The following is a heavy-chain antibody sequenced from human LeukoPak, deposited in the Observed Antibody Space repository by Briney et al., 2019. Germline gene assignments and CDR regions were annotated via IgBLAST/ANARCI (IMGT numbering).Heavy chain of an antibody. J-gene: IGHJ6*02. CDR2: ISWNSGSI. CDR1: GFTFDDYA. CDR3: ANSVRSLYYYYGMDV. D-gene: IGHD1-1*01. Sequence: PGRSLRLSCAASGFTFDDYAMHWVRLAPGKGLEWVSGISWNSGSIGYADSVKGRFTISRDNAKNSLYLQMNSLRAEDTALYYCANSVRSLYYYYGMDVWGQGTTVTVSS. V-gene: IGHV3-9*01.